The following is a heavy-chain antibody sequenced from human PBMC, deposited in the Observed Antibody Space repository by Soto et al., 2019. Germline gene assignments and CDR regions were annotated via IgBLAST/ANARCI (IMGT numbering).Heavy chain of an antibody. CDR1: GFTFSSYA. D-gene: IGHD3-10*01. Sequence: QVQLVESGGGVVQPGRSLRLSCAASGFTFSSYAMHWVRQAPGKGLEWVAVISYDGSNKYYADSVKGRFTISRDNSKNPLYLQMTSLRGEDKAVYSCARARPPCTGVRGVIIAPDYWGQGTLVTVSS. J-gene: IGHJ4*02. V-gene: IGHV3-30-3*01. CDR3: ARARPPCTGVRGVIIAPDY. CDR2: ISYDGSNK.